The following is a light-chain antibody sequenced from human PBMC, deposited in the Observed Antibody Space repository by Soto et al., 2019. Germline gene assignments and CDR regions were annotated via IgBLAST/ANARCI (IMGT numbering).Light chain of an antibody. CDR1: QTIDSW. V-gene: IGKV1-5*03. CDR3: QQLFDSPIT. CDR2: KAS. Sequence: DIQMTQSPSTLSASLGDRVAITCRASQTIDSWLAWYQQRPGKPPNLLIYKASTLASGVPSRFSGSGSGTEFTLTINSLQPDDFATYYCQQLFDSPITFGQGTRLEIK. J-gene: IGKJ5*01.